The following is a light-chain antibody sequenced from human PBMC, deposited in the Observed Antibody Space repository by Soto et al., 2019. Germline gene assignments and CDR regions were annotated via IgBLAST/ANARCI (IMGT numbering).Light chain of an antibody. Sequence: QSVLTHPPSVSGAPGQRVTISCTGSSSNIGAGYDVHWYQQLPGTAPKLLIYGNSNRPSGVPDRFSGSKSGTSASLAITGLQAEDEADYYCQYYDSSLSVYAFGTGTKVTVL. CDR2: GNS. J-gene: IGLJ1*01. CDR3: QYYDSSLSVYA. CDR1: SSNIGAGYD. V-gene: IGLV1-40*01.